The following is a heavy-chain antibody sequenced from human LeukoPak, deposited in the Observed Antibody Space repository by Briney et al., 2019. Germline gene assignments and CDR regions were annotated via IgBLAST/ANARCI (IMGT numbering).Heavy chain of an antibody. J-gene: IGHJ3*02. Sequence: GGSLRLSCAASGFNLRSYAIHWVRQAPGKGLEHVSAISGDGGTTSYAQSLKGRCTISRDNSNKMAYLQLGGLKTEDMAVYYCARGDTSLGGAFDIWGQGTMVTVSP. V-gene: IGHV3-64*01. D-gene: IGHD3-16*01. CDR2: ISGDGGTT. CDR3: ARGDTSLGGAFDI. CDR1: GFNLRSYA.